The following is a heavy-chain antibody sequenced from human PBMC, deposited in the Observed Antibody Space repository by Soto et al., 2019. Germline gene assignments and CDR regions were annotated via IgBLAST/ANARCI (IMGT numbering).Heavy chain of an antibody. J-gene: IGHJ3*02. CDR2: ISAYNGNT. D-gene: IGHD6-19*01. V-gene: IGHV1-18*01. CDR3: ARDSGQWLATWACDI. Sequence: GASVKVSCKASGYTFTSYGISWVRQAPGQGLEWMGWISAYNGNTNYAQKLQGRVTMTTDTSTSTAYMELRSLRSDDTAVYYCARDSGQWLATWACDIWGQGTIVTVSS. CDR1: GYTFTSYG.